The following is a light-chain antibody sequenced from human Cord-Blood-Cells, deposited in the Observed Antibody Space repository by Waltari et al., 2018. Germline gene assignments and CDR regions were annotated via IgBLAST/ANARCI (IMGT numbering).Light chain of an antibody. CDR3: GTWDSSLSAGV. CDR1: SSNIGNNY. CDR2: DNN. V-gene: IGLV1-51*01. Sequence: QSVLTQPPSVSAAPGQKVTISCSGSSSNIGNNYVSWYQQLPGTAPKLLSYDNNKRPSGIPDRFSGSKSGTSATLGITGLQTGDDADYYCGTWDSSLSAGVFGGGTKLTVL. J-gene: IGLJ2*01.